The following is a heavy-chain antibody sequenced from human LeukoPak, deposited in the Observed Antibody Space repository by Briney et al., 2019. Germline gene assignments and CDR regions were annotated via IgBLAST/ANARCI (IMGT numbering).Heavy chain of an antibody. Sequence: SETLSLTCTVSGGSISSYYWSWIRQPPGKGLEWIGYIYYSGGTNYNPSLKSRVTISVDTSKNQFSLKLSSVTAADTAVYYCARTPGYSSSWSRFDPWGQGTLVTVSS. J-gene: IGHJ5*02. CDR2: IYYSGGT. D-gene: IGHD6-13*01. CDR3: ARTPGYSSSWSRFDP. CDR1: GGSISSYY. V-gene: IGHV4-59*08.